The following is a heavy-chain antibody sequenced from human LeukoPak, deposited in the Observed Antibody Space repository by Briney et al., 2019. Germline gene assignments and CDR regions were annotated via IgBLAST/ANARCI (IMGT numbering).Heavy chain of an antibody. CDR3: ARDSGNSGSYLFDY. V-gene: IGHV3-33*01. D-gene: IGHD1-26*01. Sequence: ICYDGSNKYYADSVKGRFTISRDNSKNTLYLQMNSLRAEDTAVYYCARDSGNSGSYLFDYWGQGTLVTVSS. J-gene: IGHJ4*02. CDR2: ICYDGSNK.